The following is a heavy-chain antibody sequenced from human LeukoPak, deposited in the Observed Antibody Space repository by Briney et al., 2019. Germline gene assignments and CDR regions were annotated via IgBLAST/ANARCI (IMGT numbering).Heavy chain of an antibody. J-gene: IGHJ6*03. Sequence: LVKVSCKASGGTFSSYAISWVRQAPGQGLEWMGGIIPIFGTANYAQKFQGRVTITADESTSTAYMELSSLRSEDTAVYYCARGAPHNYYYYYYMDVWGKGTTVTISS. CDR3: ARGAPHNYYYYYYMDV. CDR2: IIPIFGTA. D-gene: IGHD2-21*01. V-gene: IGHV1-69*13. CDR1: GGTFSSYA.